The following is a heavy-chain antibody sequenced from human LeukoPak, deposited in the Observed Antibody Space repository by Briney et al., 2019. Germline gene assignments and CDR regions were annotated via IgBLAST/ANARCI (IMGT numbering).Heavy chain of an antibody. CDR3: ARQKGSYDSSGYYYYFDY. CDR1: GGSFSGYY. CDR2: INHSGSN. J-gene: IGHJ4*02. Sequence: SETLSLTCAVYGGSFSGYYWSWIRQPPGKGLEWIGEINHSGSNNYNPPLKSRVTISVDTSKNQFSLKLSSVTAADTAVYYCARQKGSYDSSGYYYYFDYWGQGTLVTVSS. V-gene: IGHV4-34*01. D-gene: IGHD3-22*01.